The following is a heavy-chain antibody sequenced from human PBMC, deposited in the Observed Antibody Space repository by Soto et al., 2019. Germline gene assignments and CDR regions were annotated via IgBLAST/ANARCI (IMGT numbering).Heavy chain of an antibody. V-gene: IGHV4-30-4*01. J-gene: IGHJ4*02. D-gene: IGHD1-26*01. CDR3: ARDRGVGATTDY. CDR2: SYYSGST. CDR1: GASFSSGDYY. Sequence: SETLSLTCTVSGASFSSGDYYWSWIRQHPGKGLDWIGYSYYSGSTYYNPSLKSRVIISVDTSKNQFSLKLSSVTAADTAVYYCARDRGVGATTDYWGQGTLVTVSS.